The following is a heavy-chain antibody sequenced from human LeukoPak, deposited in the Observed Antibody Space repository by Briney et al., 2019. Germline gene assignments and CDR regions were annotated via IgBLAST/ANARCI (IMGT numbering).Heavy chain of an antibody. Sequence: GESLKISCKGSGYSFTSYWIGWVRQMPGKGLEWMGIIYPGDSDTRYSPSFQGQVTISADKSISTAYLQWSSLKASDTAMYYCARPVSWKKTTVAAFDYWGQGTLVTVSS. CDR1: GYSFTSYW. CDR2: IYPGDSDT. J-gene: IGHJ4*02. V-gene: IGHV5-51*01. D-gene: IGHD4-23*01. CDR3: ARPVSWKKTTVAAFDY.